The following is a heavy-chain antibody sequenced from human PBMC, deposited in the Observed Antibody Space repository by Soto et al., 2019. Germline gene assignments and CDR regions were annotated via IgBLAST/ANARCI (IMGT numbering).Heavy chain of an antibody. CDR3: AGLGMVAAHREFDP. CDR1: SGTISSRNW. Sequence: QVQLQESGPGLVKPSGTLSLTCAVSSGTISSRNWWTWVRQPPGKGLEWIGEINQSGSPNYNPSLRSRVTISVDKSKSQFFLKLSSVTAADTAIYYCAGLGMVAAHREFDPWGQGTLVTVSS. D-gene: IGHD2-15*01. CDR2: INQSGSP. J-gene: IGHJ5*02. V-gene: IGHV4-4*02.